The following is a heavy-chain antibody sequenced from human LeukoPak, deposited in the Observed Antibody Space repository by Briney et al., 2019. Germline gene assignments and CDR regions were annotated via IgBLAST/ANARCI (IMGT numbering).Heavy chain of an antibody. CDR2: IYSGDSHT. J-gene: IGHJ4*02. CDR3: ASARHGDYVWDY. CDR1: GYSFTYW. V-gene: IGHV5-51*01. D-gene: IGHD4-17*01. Sequence: GESLKISCKGSGYSFTYWIGWVRQMPGKGLEWMGIIYSGDSHTKYSPSFQGRVTISADKSISTAYLQWSSLEASDTDMYYCASARHGDYVWDYWGQGTLVTVSS.